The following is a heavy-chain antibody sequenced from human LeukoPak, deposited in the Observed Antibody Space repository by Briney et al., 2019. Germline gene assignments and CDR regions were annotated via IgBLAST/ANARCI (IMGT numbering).Heavy chain of an antibody. Sequence: ASVKVSCKASDYTFTSYGISWVRQAPGQGLEWMGWISAYTGNTNYAQQLQGRITMTTDTSTSTAYMELRSLRSDDTAIYYCARSVVYFGSGTYYGYYYMDVWGTGTTVTVSS. V-gene: IGHV1-18*01. J-gene: IGHJ6*03. CDR2: ISAYTGNT. CDR3: ARSVVYFGSGTYYGYYYMDV. CDR1: DYTFTSYG. D-gene: IGHD3-10*01.